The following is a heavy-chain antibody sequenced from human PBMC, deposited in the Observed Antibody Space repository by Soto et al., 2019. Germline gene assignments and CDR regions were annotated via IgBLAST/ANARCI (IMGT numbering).Heavy chain of an antibody. CDR3: ARRPSSSSSHSGYYYYGMDV. Sequence: HGESLKISCKGSGYSFTSYWIGWVRQMPGKGLEWMGIIYPGDSDTGYSPSFQGQVTISADKSISTAYLQWSSLKASDTAMYYCARRPSSSSSHSGYYYYGMDVWGQGTTVTVSS. D-gene: IGHD6-6*01. CDR2: IYPGDSDT. J-gene: IGHJ6*02. CDR1: GYSFTSYW. V-gene: IGHV5-51*01.